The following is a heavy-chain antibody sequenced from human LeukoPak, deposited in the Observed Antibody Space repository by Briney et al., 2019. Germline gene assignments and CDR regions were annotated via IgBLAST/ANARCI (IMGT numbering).Heavy chain of an antibody. CDR1: GGSFSGYY. J-gene: IGHJ4*02. CDR2: INHSGST. V-gene: IGHV4-34*01. D-gene: IGHD3-10*01. CDR3: ARPTRKNYYGSGSYSY. Sequence: SETLSLTCAVYGGSFSGYYWSWIRQPPGKGLEWIGEINHSGSTNYNPSLKSRVTISVDTSKNQFSLKLSSVTAADTAVYYCARPTRKNYYGSGSYSYWGQGTLVTVSS.